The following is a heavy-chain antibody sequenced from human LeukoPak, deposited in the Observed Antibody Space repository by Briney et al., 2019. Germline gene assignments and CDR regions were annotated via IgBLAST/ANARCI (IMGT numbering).Heavy chain of an antibody. D-gene: IGHD3-22*01. J-gene: IGHJ4*02. CDR3: ARAPPYYYDSSGYYYAGGFDY. CDR1: GGSISSYY. CDR2: IYYSGST. Sequence: SETLSLTCTVSGGSISSYYWSWIRQPPGKGLEWIGYIYYSGSTNYNPSLKSRVTISVDTSKNQFSLKLSSVTAADTAVYYCARAPPYYYDSSGYYYAGGFDYWGQGTLVTVSS. V-gene: IGHV4-59*01.